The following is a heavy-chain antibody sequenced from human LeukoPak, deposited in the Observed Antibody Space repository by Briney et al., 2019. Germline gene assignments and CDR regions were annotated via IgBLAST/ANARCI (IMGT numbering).Heavy chain of an antibody. D-gene: IGHD3-10*01. CDR2: INPSGGST. Sequence: ASVKVSCKAPGYTFTSYYMHCVRQAPGQGLEWMGIINPSGGSTSYAQKFQGRVTMTRDTSTSTVYMELSSLRSEDTAVYYCASGGDYYGSGSLFDPWGQGTLVTVSS. CDR1: GYTFTSYY. CDR3: ASGGDYYGSGSLFDP. J-gene: IGHJ5*02. V-gene: IGHV1-46*01.